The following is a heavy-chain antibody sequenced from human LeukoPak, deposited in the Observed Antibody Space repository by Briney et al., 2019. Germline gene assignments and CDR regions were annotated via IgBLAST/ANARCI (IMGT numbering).Heavy chain of an antibody. V-gene: IGHV3-11*01. D-gene: IGHD6-13*01. CDR3: GRLGIITAVGSNDY. Sequence: GGSLRLSCAASEFTFSDYYMSWIRQAPGKGLEWVSYISYSGDTKYYADSVKGRFTVSGDNAKNSLYLQMNSLRAEDTAVYYCGRLGIITAVGSNDYWGQGTLVTVSS. J-gene: IGHJ4*02. CDR2: ISYSGDTK. CDR1: EFTFSDYY.